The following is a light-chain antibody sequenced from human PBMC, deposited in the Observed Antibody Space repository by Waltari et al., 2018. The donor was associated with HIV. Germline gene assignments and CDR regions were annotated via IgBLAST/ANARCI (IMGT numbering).Light chain of an antibody. V-gene: IGKV1-17*02. CDR2: AAS. Sequence: DIQMTQSPSSLSASVGDRVVIPCRASQGVRDDLGWFQQKPGQAPKRLIYAASKLQSGVPPRFSGTGSETYFTFTISDLHPEDSATYFCLQHNSYPLITLGQGTRLEI. J-gene: IGKJ5*01. CDR1: QGVRDD. CDR3: LQHNSYPLIT.